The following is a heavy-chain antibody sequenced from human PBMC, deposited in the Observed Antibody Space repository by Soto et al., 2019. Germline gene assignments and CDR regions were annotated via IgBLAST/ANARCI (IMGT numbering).Heavy chain of an antibody. CDR3: ARDTPPTDY. CDR2: ISAYNGNT. J-gene: IGHJ4*02. V-gene: IGHV1-18*01. Sequence: QVQLVQSGAEVKKPGASVKVSCKVYGYTFTSYAISWVRQAPGQGLDWMGWISAYNGNTNDAHKLQGRVTMTTDTSTSTAYMELMSLRSDDTAVYYCARDTPPTDYWGQGTLVTVSS. CDR1: GYTFTSYA.